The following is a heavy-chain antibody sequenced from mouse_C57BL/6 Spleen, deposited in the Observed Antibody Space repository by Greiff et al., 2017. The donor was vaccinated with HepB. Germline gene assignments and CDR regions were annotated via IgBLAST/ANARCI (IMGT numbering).Heavy chain of an antibody. CDR1: GYTFTSYW. CDR2: IHPNSGST. CDR3: ANYDYDEAYFDY. V-gene: IGHV1-64*01. J-gene: IGHJ2*01. D-gene: IGHD2-4*01. Sequence: QVQLQQPGAELVKPGASVKLSCKASGYTFTSYWMHWVKQRPGQGLEWIGMIHPNSGSTNYNEKFKSKATLTVDKSSSTAYMQLSSLTSEDSAVYYCANYDYDEAYFDYWGQGTTLTVSS.